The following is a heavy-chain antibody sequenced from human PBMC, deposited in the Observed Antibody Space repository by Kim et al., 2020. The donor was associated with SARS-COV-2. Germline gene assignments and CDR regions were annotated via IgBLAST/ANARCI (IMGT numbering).Heavy chain of an antibody. V-gene: IGHV3-53*01. CDR3: IYSRSRAVDY. J-gene: IGHJ4*02. Sequence: NTYYTDSVKGRFTISRDSSKNTVNLQMNSLRAEDTAMYYCIYSRSRAVDYWGQGTLVTVSS. CDR2: NT. D-gene: IGHD6-13*01.